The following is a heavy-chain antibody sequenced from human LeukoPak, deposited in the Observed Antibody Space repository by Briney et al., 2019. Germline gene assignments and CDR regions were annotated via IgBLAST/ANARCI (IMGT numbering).Heavy chain of an antibody. Sequence: PGGSLRLSCAASGFTFNNYWMHWVRQAPGKGLVWVSRISSDGSITTYADSVKGRFTISRDNAKNTLYLQMNSLRAEDTAVYYCAKDSNYYGSGSYLNFDYWGQGTLVTVSS. CDR1: GFTFNNYW. D-gene: IGHD3-10*01. V-gene: IGHV3-74*01. CDR2: ISSDGSIT. J-gene: IGHJ4*02. CDR3: AKDSNYYGSGSYLNFDY.